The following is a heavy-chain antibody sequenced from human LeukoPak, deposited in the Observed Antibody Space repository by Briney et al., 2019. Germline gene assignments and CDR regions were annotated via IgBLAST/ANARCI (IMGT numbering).Heavy chain of an antibody. D-gene: IGHD1-14*01. J-gene: IGHJ4*02. CDR3: ATTNRRGPFDY. CDR2: ISWNSGSI. CDR1: GFTFDDYA. Sequence: SLRLSCAASGFTFDDYAMHWVRQAPGKGLEWASGISWNSGSIGYADSVKGRFTISRDNAKNSLYLQMNSMRAEDTALYYCATTNRRGPFDYWGQGTLVTVSS. V-gene: IGHV3-9*01.